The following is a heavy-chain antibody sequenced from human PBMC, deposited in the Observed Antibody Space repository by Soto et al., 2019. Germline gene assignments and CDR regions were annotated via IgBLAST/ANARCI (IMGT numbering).Heavy chain of an antibody. J-gene: IGHJ4*02. D-gene: IGHD1-20*01. CDR1: GGSIRVQSYY. V-gene: IGHV4-39*01. CDR2: SYYSGTS. CDR3: TRRYNWNDYYFDH. Sequence: PSETLSLTCTVSGGSIRVQSYYWTWIRQTPGKGLEWVGSSYYSGTSYFNPALKGRVTISVDTSTNQFSLRLTSVTAADTAVYYCTRRYNWNDYYFDHWGQGTLGTVPS.